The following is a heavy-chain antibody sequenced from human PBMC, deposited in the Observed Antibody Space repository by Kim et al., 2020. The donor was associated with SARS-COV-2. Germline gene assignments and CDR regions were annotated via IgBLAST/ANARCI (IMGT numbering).Heavy chain of an antibody. J-gene: IGHJ4*02. CDR3: ARGIYGSGSDY. Sequence: SETLSLTCTVSGGSISSYYWSWIRQPPGKGLEWIGYIYYSGSTNYNPSLKSRVTISVDTSKNQFSLKLSSVTAADTAVYYCARGIYGSGSDYWGQGTLVTVSS. D-gene: IGHD3-10*01. V-gene: IGHV4-59*01. CDR1: GGSISSYY. CDR2: IYYSGST.